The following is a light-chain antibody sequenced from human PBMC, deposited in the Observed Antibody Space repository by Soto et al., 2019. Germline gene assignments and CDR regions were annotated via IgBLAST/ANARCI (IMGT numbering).Light chain of an antibody. CDR1: SSNIGAGYD. CDR2: GNS. V-gene: IGLV1-40*01. Sequence: QSVLTRPPSVSGAPGQRVTISCTGSSSNIGAGYDGHWYQQLPGTAPKLLIYGNSNRPSGVPDRFSDSKSGTSASLAITGLQAEDEADYYCQSYDSSLSGSVFGEGTTLTVL. CDR3: QSYDSSLSGSV. J-gene: IGLJ2*01.